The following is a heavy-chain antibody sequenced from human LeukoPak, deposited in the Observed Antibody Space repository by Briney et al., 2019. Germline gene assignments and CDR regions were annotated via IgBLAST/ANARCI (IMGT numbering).Heavy chain of an antibody. CDR2: ISYDGSNK. CDR3: AREQNPGIAVSESPFDY. D-gene: IGHD6-19*01. J-gene: IGHJ4*02. V-gene: IGHV3-30*04. CDR1: GFTFSIYA. Sequence: PGGSLRLSCAASGFTFSIYAMHWVRQAPGKGLEWVAVISYDGSNKYYADSVKGRFTISRDNSKNTLYLQMNSLRAEDTAVYYCAREQNPGIAVSESPFDYWGQGTLVTVSS.